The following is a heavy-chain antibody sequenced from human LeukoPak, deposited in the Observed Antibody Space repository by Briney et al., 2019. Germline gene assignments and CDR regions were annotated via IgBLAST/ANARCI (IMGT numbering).Heavy chain of an antibody. V-gene: IGHV3-23*01. D-gene: IGHD3-22*01. CDR1: GFTFSSYA. Sequence: GGSLRLSCAASGFTFSSYAMSWVRQAPGKGLEWVSAISGSGGSTYYADSVKGRFTISRDNSKNTLYLQMNSLRAEDAAVYYCAKVHDSSGYYPHWYFDLWGRGTLVTVSS. J-gene: IGHJ2*01. CDR2: ISGSGGST. CDR3: AKVHDSSGYYPHWYFDL.